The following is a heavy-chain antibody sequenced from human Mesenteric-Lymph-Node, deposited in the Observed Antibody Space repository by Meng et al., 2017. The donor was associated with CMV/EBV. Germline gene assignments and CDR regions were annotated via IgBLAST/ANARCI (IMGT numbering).Heavy chain of an antibody. Sequence: LSLTCAASGFSFDDYAMHWVRQVPGKGLEWVSGISWNSGSIDYADSVKGRFTISRDNAKNSLYLQMNSLRPEDTALYYCAKSQQVVPAASYGMDVWGQGTTVTVSS. J-gene: IGHJ6*02. V-gene: IGHV3-9*01. D-gene: IGHD2-2*01. CDR1: GFSFDDYA. CDR3: AKSQQVVPAASYGMDV. CDR2: ISWNSGSI.